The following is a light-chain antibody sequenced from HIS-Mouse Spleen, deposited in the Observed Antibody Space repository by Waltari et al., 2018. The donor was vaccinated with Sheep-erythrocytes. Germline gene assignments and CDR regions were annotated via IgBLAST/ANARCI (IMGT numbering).Light chain of an antibody. CDR1: QSVLYSSNNKNY. J-gene: IGKJ4*01. CDR3: QQYYSTLT. CDR2: WAS. V-gene: IGKV4-1*01. Sequence: IVMTQSPDSLAASLGERATINCTSSQSVLYSSNNKNYLAWYQQKPGQPPKLLIYWASTRESGVPERFSGSGSGTDFTLTISSLQAEDVAVYYCQQYYSTLTFGGGTKVEIK.